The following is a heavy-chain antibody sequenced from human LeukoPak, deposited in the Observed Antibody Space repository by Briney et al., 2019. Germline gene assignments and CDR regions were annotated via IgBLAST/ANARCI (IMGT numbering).Heavy chain of an antibody. J-gene: IGHJ5*02. D-gene: IGHD3-10*01. Sequence: TLSLTCAVYGGSFNGYYWSWMRQPPRNGLEWIGESNHSGSTNYNPSLKSRVTISVDTSKNQFSLKLSSVTAADTAVYYCARGNMVRGANPTSTNWFDPWGQGTLVTVSS. V-gene: IGHV4-34*01. CDR3: ARGNMVRGANPTSTNWFDP. CDR1: GGSFNGYY. CDR2: SNHSGST.